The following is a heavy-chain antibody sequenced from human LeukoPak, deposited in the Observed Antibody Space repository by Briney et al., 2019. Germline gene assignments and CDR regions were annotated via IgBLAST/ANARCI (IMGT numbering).Heavy chain of an antibody. V-gene: IGHV4-61*01. D-gene: IGHD4-11*01. CDR3: ARDLYVTTGTPAPADYYGLDV. Sequence: PSETLSLTCTVSGGSVSSGSYYWSWIRQPPGKGLEWIGYIYYTGSTNYNPSLKSRVTISVDTSKNQFSLKLTSATAADTAVYYCARDLYVTTGTPAPADYYGLDVWGQGTTVIVSS. J-gene: IGHJ6*02. CDR1: GGSVSSGSYY. CDR2: IYYTGST.